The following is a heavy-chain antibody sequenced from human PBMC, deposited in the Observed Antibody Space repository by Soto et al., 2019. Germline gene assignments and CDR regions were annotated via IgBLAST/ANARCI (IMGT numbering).Heavy chain of an antibody. D-gene: IGHD2-2*01. Sequence: QVQLVQSGAEVKKPGSSVKVSCKASGGTFSSYAISWVRQAPGQVREWMGWIIPIFGTANYAQKFQGRVTITADESTSTAYMELSSRRSEDTAVYYCARDPYAYQPHYCYCGMDVWGQGTKVTVSS. CDR3: ARDPYAYQPHYCYCGMDV. CDR1: GGTFSSYA. CDR2: IIPIFGTA. V-gene: IGHV1-69*01. J-gene: IGHJ6*02.